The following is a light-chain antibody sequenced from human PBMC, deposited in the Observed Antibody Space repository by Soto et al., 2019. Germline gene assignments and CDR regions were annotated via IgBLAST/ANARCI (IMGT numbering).Light chain of an antibody. J-gene: IGKJ2*01. CDR3: QQYSDLPFT. CDR2: GVS. CDR1: QSVSSRN. Sequence: EIVLTQSPGTLSLSPRARATLSCRASQSVSSRNLAWYQQKPGQAPRLLIYGVSSRATGIPDRFSGSGSVTDFTLTINILEPEDFAVYYCQQYSDLPFTFGQGTKLEVK. V-gene: IGKV3-20*01.